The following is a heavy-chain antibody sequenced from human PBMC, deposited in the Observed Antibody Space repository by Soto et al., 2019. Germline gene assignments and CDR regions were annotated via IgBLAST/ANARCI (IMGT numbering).Heavy chain of an antibody. CDR3: ARGPSGSGSSMGDFDY. D-gene: IGHD3-10*01. CDR1: VGSISSSY. CDR2: IYYSGST. Sequence: KPSETLSLTCTVSVGSISSSYCSRIRQPPGTGLECIRYIYYSGSTNYNPSLKSRVTISVDTSKNQFSLKLSSVTAADTAVYYCARGPSGSGSSMGDFDYWGQGTLVTVSS. J-gene: IGHJ4*02. V-gene: IGHV4-59*01.